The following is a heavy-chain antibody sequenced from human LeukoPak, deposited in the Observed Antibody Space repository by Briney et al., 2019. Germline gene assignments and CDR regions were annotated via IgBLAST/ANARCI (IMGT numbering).Heavy chain of an antibody. CDR3: AKGDSSGSLKGDAFDI. CDR2: ISWNSGSI. D-gene: IGHD6-19*01. Sequence: PGGSLRLSCAASGFTFSSYSMNWVRQAPGKGLEWVSGISWNSGSIGYADSVKGRFTISRDNAKNSLYLQMNSLRAEDTAVYYCAKGDSSGSLKGDAFDIWGQGTMVTVSS. V-gene: IGHV3-9*01. CDR1: GFTFSSYS. J-gene: IGHJ3*02.